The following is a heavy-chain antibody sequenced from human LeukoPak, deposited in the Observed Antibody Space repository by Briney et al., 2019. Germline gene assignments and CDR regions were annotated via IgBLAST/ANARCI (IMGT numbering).Heavy chain of an antibody. J-gene: IGHJ4*02. D-gene: IGHD3-10*01. V-gene: IGHV3-30*02. CDR3: AKGYYYYFDY. Sequence: GGSLRLSCAASGFTLSSYGMHWVRQAPGKGLEWVAFIRYDGSNKYYADSVKGRFTISRDNSKNTLYLQMNSLRAEDTAVYYCAKGYYYYFDYWGQGTLVTVSS. CDR2: IRYDGSNK. CDR1: GFTLSSYG.